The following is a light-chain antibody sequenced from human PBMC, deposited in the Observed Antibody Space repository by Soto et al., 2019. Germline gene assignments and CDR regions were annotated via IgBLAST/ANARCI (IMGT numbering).Light chain of an antibody. CDR2: KAS. J-gene: IGKJ4*01. V-gene: IGKV1-5*03. CDR3: RQYNSYPLT. Sequence: DIQMTQSPSALSASVGDRATITCRASQSISSWLAWYQQKPGKAPKLLIYKASSLESGVPSRFSGSGSGTEFTLTISSLQPDDFATYYCRQYNSYPLTFGGGTKVDIK. CDR1: QSISSW.